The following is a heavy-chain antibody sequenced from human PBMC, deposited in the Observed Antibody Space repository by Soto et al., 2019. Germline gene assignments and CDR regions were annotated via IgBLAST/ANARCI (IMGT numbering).Heavy chain of an antibody. CDR3: ARGNYYDSSGYYDY. Sequence: SETLSLTCTVSGGSFSSYYWSWIRQPPGKGLEWIGYIYYSGSTNYNPSLKSRVTISVDTSKNQFSLKLSSATAADTAVYYCARGNYYDSSGYYDYWGQGTLVTV. V-gene: IGHV4-59*01. CDR2: IYYSGST. CDR1: GGSFSSYY. J-gene: IGHJ4*02. D-gene: IGHD3-22*01.